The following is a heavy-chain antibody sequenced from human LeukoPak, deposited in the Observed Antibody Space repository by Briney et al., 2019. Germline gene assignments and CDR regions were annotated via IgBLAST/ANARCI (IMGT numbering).Heavy chain of an antibody. V-gene: IGHV3-48*03. CDR3: ASGDYKGVWDY. J-gene: IGHJ4*02. Sequence: GGSLRLSCAASEFSVGSNYMNWVRQAPGKGLEWVSYISSSGSTIYYADSVKGRFTISRDNAKNSLYLQMNSLRAEDTAVYYCASGDYKGVWDYWGQGTLVTVSS. CDR2: ISSSGSTI. D-gene: IGHD4-17*01. CDR1: EFSVGSNY.